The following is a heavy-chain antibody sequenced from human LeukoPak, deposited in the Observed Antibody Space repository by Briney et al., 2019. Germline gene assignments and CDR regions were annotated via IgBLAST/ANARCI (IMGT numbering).Heavy chain of an antibody. V-gene: IGHV3-30*04. CDR2: ISYDGSNK. CDR1: GVTFSSYA. Sequence: GGSLRRSCAASGVTFSSYAMHWVRQAPGKGLEWVAVISYDGSNKYYADSVKGRFTISRDNSKNTLYLQMNSLRAEDTAVYYCARDLGLLWFGELLGWGQGTLVTVSS. J-gene: IGHJ4*02. D-gene: IGHD3-10*01. CDR3: ARDLGLLWFGELLG.